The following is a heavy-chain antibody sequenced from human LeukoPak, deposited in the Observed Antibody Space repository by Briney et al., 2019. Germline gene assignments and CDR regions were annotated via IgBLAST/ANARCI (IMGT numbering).Heavy chain of an antibody. CDR2: IYYSGST. J-gene: IGHJ5*02. D-gene: IGHD6-13*01. CDR3: ARAYNSRSGWFDP. CDR1: GGSISSGGYY. Sequence: SQTLSLTCTVSGGSISSGGYYWSWIRQHPGKGLEWIGYIYYSGSTNYNPSLKSRVTISVDTSKNQFSLKLSSVTAADTAVYYCARAYNSRSGWFDPWGQGTLVTVSS. V-gene: IGHV4-31*03.